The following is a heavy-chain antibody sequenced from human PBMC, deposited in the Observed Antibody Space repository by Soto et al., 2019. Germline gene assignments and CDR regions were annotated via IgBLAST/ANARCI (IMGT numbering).Heavy chain of an antibody. CDR1: GGTFSSYA. J-gene: IGHJ3*02. Sequence: QVQLVQSGAEVKKPGSSVKVSCKASGGTFSSYAISWVRQAPGQGLEWMGGIIPIFGTANYAQKFQGRVTITAEESTSTAYMELSSLRSEDTAVYYCARDKAYCGGDCLPDAFDIWGQGTMVTVSS. V-gene: IGHV1-69*01. D-gene: IGHD2-21*02. CDR3: ARDKAYCGGDCLPDAFDI. CDR2: IIPIFGTA.